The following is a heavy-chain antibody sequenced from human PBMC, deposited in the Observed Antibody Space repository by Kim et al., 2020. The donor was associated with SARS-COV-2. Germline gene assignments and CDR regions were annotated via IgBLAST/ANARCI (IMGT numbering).Heavy chain of an antibody. D-gene: IGHD3-22*01. CDR1: GGSFSGYY. V-gene: IGHV4-34*01. J-gene: IGHJ5*02. Sequence: SETLSLTCAVYGGSFSGYYWSWIRQPPGKGLEWIGEINHSGSTNYNPSLKSRVTISVDTSKNQFSLKLSSVTAADTAVYYCARATDVRRYYDSRSFNWFDPWGQGTLVTVSS. CDR2: INHSGST. CDR3: ARATDVRRYYDSRSFNWFDP.